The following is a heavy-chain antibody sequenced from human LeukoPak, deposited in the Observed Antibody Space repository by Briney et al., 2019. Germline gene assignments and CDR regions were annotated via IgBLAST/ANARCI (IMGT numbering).Heavy chain of an antibody. D-gene: IGHD3-10*01. CDR1: GGTFSSYA. Sequence: SVKVSCKASGGTFSSYAISWVRQAPGQGLEWMGGITPIFGTANYAQKFQGRVTITADESTSTAYMELSSLRSEDTAVYYCASNREGVSRGSGSYSDYWGQGTLVTVSA. CDR2: ITPIFGTA. CDR3: ASNREGVSRGSGSYSDY. V-gene: IGHV1-69*13. J-gene: IGHJ4*02.